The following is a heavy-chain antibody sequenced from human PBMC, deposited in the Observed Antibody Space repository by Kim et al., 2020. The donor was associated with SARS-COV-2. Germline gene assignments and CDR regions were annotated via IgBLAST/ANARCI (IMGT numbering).Heavy chain of an antibody. Sequence: KSRVTMSVDTSKNQFSLKLSSVTAADTAVYYCARTLSPHYYGSGTLYGMDVWGQGTTVTVSS. V-gene: IGHV4-4*06. CDR3: ARTLSPHYYGSGTLYGMDV. J-gene: IGHJ6*02. D-gene: IGHD3-10*01.